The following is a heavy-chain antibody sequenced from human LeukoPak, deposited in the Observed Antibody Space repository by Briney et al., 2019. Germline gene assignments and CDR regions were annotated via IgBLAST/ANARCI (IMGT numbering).Heavy chain of an antibody. J-gene: IGHJ3*02. V-gene: IGHV3-21*01. CDR3: ARDTGARYAFDI. Sequence: GGSLRLSCAASGFTFSSYSMNWVRQAPGKGLEWVSSIGSSSSYIYYADSVKGRFTISRDNAKNSLYLQMNSLRAEDTAVYYCARDTGARYAFDIWGQGTMVTVSS. CDR1: GFTFSSYS. D-gene: IGHD1-26*01. CDR2: IGSSSSYI.